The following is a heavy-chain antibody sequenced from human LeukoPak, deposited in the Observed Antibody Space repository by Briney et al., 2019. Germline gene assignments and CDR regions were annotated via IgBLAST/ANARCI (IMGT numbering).Heavy chain of an antibody. Sequence: GGSLRLSCAASGFTFSSYSMNWVRQAPGKGLEWVSSISSSSSYIYYADSVKGRFTISRDNAKNSLYLQMNSLRAEDTAVYYCARASYCGGDCYRVMDVWGKGTTVTVSS. CDR3: ARASYCGGDCYRVMDV. D-gene: IGHD2-21*02. J-gene: IGHJ6*03. CDR1: GFTFSSYS. CDR2: ISSSSSYI. V-gene: IGHV3-21*01.